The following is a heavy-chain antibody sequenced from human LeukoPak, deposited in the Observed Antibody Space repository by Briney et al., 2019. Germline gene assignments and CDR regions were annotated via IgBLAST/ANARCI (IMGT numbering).Heavy chain of an antibody. Sequence: SGTLSLTCAVYGVSFSGYYWSWIRQPPGKGLEWIGEINHSGSTNYNPSLKSRVTISVDTSKNQFSLKLSSVTAADTAVYYCARVQPPYYYDSSGSRILQHWGQGTLVTVSS. CDR3: ARVQPPYYYDSSGSRILQH. D-gene: IGHD3-22*01. CDR2: INHSGST. J-gene: IGHJ1*01. CDR1: GVSFSGYY. V-gene: IGHV4-34*01.